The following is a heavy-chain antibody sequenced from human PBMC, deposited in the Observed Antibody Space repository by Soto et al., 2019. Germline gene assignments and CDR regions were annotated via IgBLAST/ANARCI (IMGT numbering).Heavy chain of an antibody. V-gene: IGHV1-69*13. J-gene: IGHJ4*02. CDR3: AKDYYDSSGYYYYFDY. CDR1: GGTFSSYA. Sequence: SVKVSCKASGGTFSSYAISLVRQAPGQGLEWMGGIIPIFGTANYAQKFQGRVTITADESTSTAYMELSSLRSEDTAVYYCAKDYYDSSGYYYYFDYWGQGTLVTVSS. CDR2: IIPIFGTA. D-gene: IGHD3-22*01.